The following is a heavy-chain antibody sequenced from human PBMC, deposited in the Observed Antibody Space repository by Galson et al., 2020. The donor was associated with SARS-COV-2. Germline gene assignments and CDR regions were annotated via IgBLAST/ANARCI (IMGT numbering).Heavy chain of an antibody. CDR1: GFTFSSYA. CDR3: AKVDYGSGSYYPFDY. V-gene: IGHV3-23*01. J-gene: IGHJ4*02. Sequence: GGSLRLSCAASGFTFSSYAMSWVRQAPGKGLEWVSAISGSGGSTYYADSVKGRFTISRDNSKNTLYLQMNSLRAEDTAVYYCAKVDYGSGSYYPFDYWGQGTLVTVSS. CDR2: ISGSGGST. D-gene: IGHD3-10*01.